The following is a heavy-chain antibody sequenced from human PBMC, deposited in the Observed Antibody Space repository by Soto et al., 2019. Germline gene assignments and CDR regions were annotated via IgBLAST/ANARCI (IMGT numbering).Heavy chain of an antibody. V-gene: IGHV4-34*01. CDR2: INHSGST. Sequence: QVQLQQWGAGLLKPSETLSLTCAVYGGSFSGYYWSWIRQPPGKGLEWIGEINHSGSTNYNPSLKSRVTISVDTSKNQFSLKLSSVTAADTAVYYCARGDGIAAAGLDYWGQGTLVTVSS. D-gene: IGHD6-13*01. CDR1: GGSFSGYY. J-gene: IGHJ4*02. CDR3: ARGDGIAAAGLDY.